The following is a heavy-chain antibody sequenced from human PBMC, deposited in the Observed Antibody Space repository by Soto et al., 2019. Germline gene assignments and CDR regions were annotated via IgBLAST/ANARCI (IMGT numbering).Heavy chain of an antibody. CDR1: GFTFSSYA. V-gene: IGHV3-30-3*01. CDR3: ARDRLFDY. CDR2: ISYDGSNR. J-gene: IGHJ4*02. D-gene: IGHD6-25*01. Sequence: GGSLRLSCAASGFTFSSYAMHWVRQAPGKGLEWVAVISYDGSNRYYADSVKGRFTISRDNSKNTLYLQMNSLRAEDTAVYYCARDRLFDYWGQGTLVTVSS.